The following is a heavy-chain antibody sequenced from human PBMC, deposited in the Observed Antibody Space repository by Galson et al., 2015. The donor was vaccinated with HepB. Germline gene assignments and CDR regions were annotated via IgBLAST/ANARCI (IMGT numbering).Heavy chain of an antibody. J-gene: IGHJ3*02. CDR3: ARVKGDIVVVPAAITVGGDAFDI. CDR2: INPSGGST. Sequence: SVKVSCKASGYTFTSYYMHWVRQAPGQGLEWMGIINPSGGSTSYAQKFQGRVTMTRDTSTSTVYMELSSLRSEDTAVYYCARVKGDIVVVPAAITVGGDAFDIWGQGTMVTVSS. V-gene: IGHV1-46*01. D-gene: IGHD2-2*02. CDR1: GYTFTSYY.